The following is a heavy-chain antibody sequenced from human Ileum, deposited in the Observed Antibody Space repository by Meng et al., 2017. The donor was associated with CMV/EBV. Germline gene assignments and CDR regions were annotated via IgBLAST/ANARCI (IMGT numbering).Heavy chain of an antibody. J-gene: IGHJ4*02. V-gene: IGHV6-1*01. CDR3: ARGESSSLDY. CDR1: GDCVAGNSVA. Sequence: QVRFQQSGPGLAQPSQPLPLTCALTGDCVAGNSVAWNWIRHSPSRGLEWLGRTYYRSRWYNDYAESVKSRITINPDTSTNQFSLDLSSVTPEDTAIYYCARGESSSLDYWGQGTLVTVSS. D-gene: IGHD6-13*01. CDR2: TYYRSRWYN.